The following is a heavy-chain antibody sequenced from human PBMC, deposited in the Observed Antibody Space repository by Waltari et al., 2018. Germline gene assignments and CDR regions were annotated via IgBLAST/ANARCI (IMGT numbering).Heavy chain of an antibody. J-gene: IGHJ3*02. CDR1: GFTFSGSA. D-gene: IGHD1-26*01. CDR2: INNPTSKDAT. CDR3: TRLEIYSGSSDAFDI. Sequence: EVQLVESGGGLVQPGGSLKLSCAASGFTFSGSAIHWVRQASGKGLQWVFRINNPTSKDATRYAASVKGRFTVSRDDSKNMSYLQMTSLKIEDTAVYYCTRLEIYSGSSDAFDIWGQGTMVTVSS. V-gene: IGHV3-73*01.